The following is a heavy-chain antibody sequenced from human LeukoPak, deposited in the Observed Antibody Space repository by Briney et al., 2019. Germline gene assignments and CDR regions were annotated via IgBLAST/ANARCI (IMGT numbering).Heavy chain of an antibody. CDR2: IYYSGST. CDR3: AAYSSSLGPFFDY. CDR1: GGSISSYY. J-gene: IGHJ4*02. V-gene: IGHV4-59*08. Sequence: SETLSLTCTVSGGSISSYYWSWIRQPPGKGLEWIGYIYYSGSTNYNPSLKSRVTISVDTSKNQFSLKLSSVTAADTVVYYCAAYSSSLGPFFDYWGQGTLVTVSS. D-gene: IGHD6-13*01.